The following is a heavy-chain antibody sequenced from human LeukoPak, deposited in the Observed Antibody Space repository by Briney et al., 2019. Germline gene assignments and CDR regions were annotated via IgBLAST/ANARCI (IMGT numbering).Heavy chain of an antibody. CDR2: ISYSGST. D-gene: IGHD2-15*01. J-gene: IGHJ5*02. CDR3: ARADGYCRSSSCYSSNWFDP. CDR1: GGSFSSYY. Sequence: SATLSLTCTVSGGSFSSYYWSWIRQPPGKGLEWIGYISYSGSTTYNPPLTSRVTISVDTSKNQCSLRLSSVTVADTAVYYCARADGYCRSSSCYSSNWFDPWGQGTLVTVSS. V-gene: IGHV4-59*01.